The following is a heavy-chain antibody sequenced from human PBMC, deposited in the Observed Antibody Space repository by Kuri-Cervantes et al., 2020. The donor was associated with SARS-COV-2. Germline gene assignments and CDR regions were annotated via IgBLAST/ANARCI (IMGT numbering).Heavy chain of an antibody. J-gene: IGHJ4*02. V-gene: IGHV3-21*01. CDR3: ARDSSGYTDT. CDR2: ISSSGTYI. CDR1: GFSFSYYN. Sequence: GGSLRLSCAASGFSFSYYNMNWVRQAPGKGLEWVSSISSSGTYIYYAESVKGRFTISRDNAKNSLYLQMNSLRAEDTAVYYCARDSSGYTDTWGQGTLVTSPQ. D-gene: IGHD3-22*01.